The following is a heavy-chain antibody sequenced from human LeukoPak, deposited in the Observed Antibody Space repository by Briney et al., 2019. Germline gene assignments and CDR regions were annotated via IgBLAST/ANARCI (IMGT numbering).Heavy chain of an antibody. J-gene: IGHJ4*02. CDR1: GSTFSSYA. CDR3: AKDRWVGATISHYFDY. D-gene: IGHD1-26*01. CDR2: ISTRGGTT. Sequence: GGSLRLSCAASGSTFSSYAMNWVRQAPGKGLEWVSAISTRGGTTYYADSVKGRFTISRDDSKNTLYLQMNSLRVEDTAVYYCAKDRWVGATISHYFDYWGQGTLVTVSS. V-gene: IGHV3-23*01.